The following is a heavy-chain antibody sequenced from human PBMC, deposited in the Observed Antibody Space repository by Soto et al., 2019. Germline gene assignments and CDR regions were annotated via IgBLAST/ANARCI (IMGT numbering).Heavy chain of an antibody. J-gene: IGHJ6*02. D-gene: IGHD3-9*01. V-gene: IGHV1-69*13. Sequence: SVKVSCKASGGTFSSYAISWVRQAPGQGLEWMGGIIPIFGTANYAQKFQGRVTITADESTSTAYMELSSLRSEDTAVYYCARGILTGYGMDVCGQGSTVTVSS. CDR3: ARGILTGYGMDV. CDR2: IIPIFGTA. CDR1: GGTFSSYA.